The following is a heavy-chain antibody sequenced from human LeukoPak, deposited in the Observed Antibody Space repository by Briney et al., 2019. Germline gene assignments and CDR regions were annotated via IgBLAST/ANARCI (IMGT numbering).Heavy chain of an antibody. CDR3: ARVVGTYYYDSSGRD. J-gene: IGHJ4*02. V-gene: IGHV3-53*01. CDR1: GFTVSSNY. CDR2: IYSGGST. Sequence: GGSLRLSCAASGFTVSSNYMSWVRQAPGKGLEWVSVIYSGGSTYYADSVKGRFTISRDNSKNTLYLQMNSLRAEDTAVYYCARVVGTYYYDSSGRDWGQGTLVTVSS. D-gene: IGHD3-22*01.